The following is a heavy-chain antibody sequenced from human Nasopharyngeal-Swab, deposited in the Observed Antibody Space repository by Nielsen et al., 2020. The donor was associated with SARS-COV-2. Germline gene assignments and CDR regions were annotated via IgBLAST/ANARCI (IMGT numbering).Heavy chain of an antibody. CDR2: INPSGGQT. CDR3: ARDLDPATAGALDI. D-gene: IGHD2-2*01. V-gene: IGHV1-46*01. CDR1: GYTFRIYY. Sequence: ASVQVSCKASGYTFRIYYMHWLRQAAAQRLEWMGLINPSGGQTTYAQKFQGRVTMTRDTSTSTVYMELSSLRSEDTAVYYCARDLDPATAGALDIWGQGTMVTVSS. J-gene: IGHJ3*02.